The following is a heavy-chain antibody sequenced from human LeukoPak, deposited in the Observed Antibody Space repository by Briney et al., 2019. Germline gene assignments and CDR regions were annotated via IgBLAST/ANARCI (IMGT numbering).Heavy chain of an antibody. J-gene: IGHJ5*01. Sequence: SETLSLTRTVSGVSITNYYWAWIRQPAGKGLEWIGRMYISGSTNYNPSLKSRVTISIDKSNNQFSLKLRSVTAADTAVYYCARDYLVGAPLDSWGHGTLVTVSS. CDR3: ARDYLVGAPLDS. D-gene: IGHD1-26*01. V-gene: IGHV4-4*07. CDR1: GVSITNYY. CDR2: MYISGST.